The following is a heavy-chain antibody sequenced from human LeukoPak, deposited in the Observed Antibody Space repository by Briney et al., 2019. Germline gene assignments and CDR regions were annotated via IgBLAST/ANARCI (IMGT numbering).Heavy chain of an antibody. D-gene: IGHD3-3*01. Sequence: SETLSLTCTVSGGSISSYYWSWIRHPPGKGLEWIGYIYYSGSTNYNPSLKSRVTISVDTSKNQFSLKLSSVTAADTAVYYCARSASLEWLSSYYYYMDVWGKGTTVTVSS. CDR1: GGSISSYY. V-gene: IGHV4-59*01. J-gene: IGHJ6*03. CDR3: ARSASLEWLSSYYYYMDV. CDR2: IYYSGST.